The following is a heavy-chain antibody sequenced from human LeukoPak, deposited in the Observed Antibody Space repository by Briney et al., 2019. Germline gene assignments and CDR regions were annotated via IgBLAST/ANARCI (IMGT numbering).Heavy chain of an antibody. D-gene: IGHD1-26*01. CDR2: IIPIFGTA. Sequence: ASVKVSCKASGGTFSSYAISWVRQAPGQGLEWMGGIIPIFGTANYAQKFQGRVTITADESTSTAYMELSSLRSEDTAVYYCARAPSGSYSLYYYYGMDVWGQGTTVTVSS. CDR1: GGTFSSYA. J-gene: IGHJ6*02. V-gene: IGHV1-69*13. CDR3: ARAPSGSYSLYYYYGMDV.